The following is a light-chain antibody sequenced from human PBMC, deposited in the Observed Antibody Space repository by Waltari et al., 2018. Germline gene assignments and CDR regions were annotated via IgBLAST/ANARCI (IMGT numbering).Light chain of an antibody. CDR2: AAS. J-gene: IGKJ3*01. V-gene: IGKV1-9*01. CDR3: QQFESYPRT. Sequence: DSLLTQTQSLLSASVGHRISITFRASQDISNYLALLQQKPGKAPKVLIYAASSLQSGVPARFSGSGSGAEFTLTISSLQPEDFATYYCQQFESYPRTFGPGTAVDIK. CDR1: QDISNY.